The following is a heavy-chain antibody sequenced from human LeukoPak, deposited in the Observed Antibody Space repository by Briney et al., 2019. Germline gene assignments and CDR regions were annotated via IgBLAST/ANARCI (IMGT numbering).Heavy chain of an antibody. CDR2: INHSGST. V-gene: IGHV4-34*01. CDR1: GGSFSGYY. J-gene: IGHJ4*02. CDR3: ARSFWQWLKLDY. D-gene: IGHD3-22*01. Sequence: SETLSLTCAVYGGSFSGYYWSWIRQPPGKGLEWIGEINHSGSTNYNPSLKSRVTISVDTSKNQFSLKLSSVTAADTAVYYCARSFWQWLKLDYWGQGTLVTVSS.